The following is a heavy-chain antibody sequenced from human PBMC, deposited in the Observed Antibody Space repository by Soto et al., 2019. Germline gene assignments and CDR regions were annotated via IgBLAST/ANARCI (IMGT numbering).Heavy chain of an antibody. CDR2: ISAYNGNT. CDR1: GYTFASYA. V-gene: IGHV1-18*01. Sequence: QVQLVQSGAEVKKPGASVKVSCKASGYTFASYAISWMRQAPGQGLEWMGWISAYNGNTNYAQKLQGRVTTTTDTSTSTAYIELRSLRSDDTAVYYCARDPPPPDYWGQGTLVTVSS. J-gene: IGHJ4*02. CDR3: ARDPPPPDY.